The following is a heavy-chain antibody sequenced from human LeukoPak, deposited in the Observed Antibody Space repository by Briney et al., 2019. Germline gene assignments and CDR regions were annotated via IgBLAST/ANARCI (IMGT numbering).Heavy chain of an antibody. CDR1: GGSISSSSYY. CDR3: ARVGANWNPAPGWFDP. CDR2: IYYSGST. V-gene: IGHV4-39*07. D-gene: IGHD1-20*01. Sequence: SETLSLTCTVSGGSISSSSYYWGWIRQPPGQGLEWIGSIYYSGSTYYNPSLKSRVTISVDTSKNQYSLKLSSVTAADTAVYYCARVGANWNPAPGWFDPWGQGTLVTVSS. J-gene: IGHJ5*02.